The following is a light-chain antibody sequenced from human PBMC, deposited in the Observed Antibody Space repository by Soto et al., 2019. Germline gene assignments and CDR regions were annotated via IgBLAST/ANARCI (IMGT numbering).Light chain of an antibody. J-gene: IGKJ5*01. CDR2: GAF. CDR3: QQRNIWPPVT. CDR1: PSVTNY. Sequence: SVLTQSPATLSLSPGERATLSCRASPSVTNYLAWYQQKPGQPPRLLIYGAFNRAAGIPARFSGSGSGTDFTLTISSLEPEDSAVYYCQQRNIWPPVTFGQGTRLEIK. V-gene: IGKV3-11*01.